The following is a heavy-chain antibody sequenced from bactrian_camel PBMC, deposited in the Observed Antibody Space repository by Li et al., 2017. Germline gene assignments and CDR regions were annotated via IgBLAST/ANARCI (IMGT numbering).Heavy chain of an antibody. Sequence: HVQLVESGGGSVQAGGSLRISCVASGYTLPMNMGWFRRLPGQEREGVAAIRRDDLTAYTDSVKGRFTISKDNAGNRLFLQMDNLKPEDTAMYICAASASFILTPRYYRFESSDYPYRGQGTQVTVS. D-gene: IGHD3*01. J-gene: IGHJ4*01. CDR1: GYTLPMN. CDR3: AASASFILTPRYYRFESSDYPY. V-gene: IGHV3S55*01. CDR2: IRRDDLT.